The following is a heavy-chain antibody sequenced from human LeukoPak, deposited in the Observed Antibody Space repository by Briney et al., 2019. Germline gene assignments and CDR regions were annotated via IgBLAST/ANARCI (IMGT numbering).Heavy chain of an antibody. J-gene: IGHJ6*02. CDR3: VGGGTSVAGMDV. CDR1: GDIVSSNSAA. Sequence: SQTLSLTCVISGDIVSSNSAAWNWVRQSPSRGLEWLGRTYYRSEWFHDYAVSVKSRMIINPDTSKNQFSLQLNSVTPEVTAIYYCVGGGTSVAGMDVWGQGTTVTVSS. V-gene: IGHV6-1*01. D-gene: IGHD1-1*01. CDR2: TYYRSEWFH.